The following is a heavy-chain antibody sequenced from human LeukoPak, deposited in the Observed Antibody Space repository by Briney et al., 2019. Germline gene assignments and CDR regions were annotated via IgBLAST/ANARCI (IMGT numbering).Heavy chain of an antibody. D-gene: IGHD4-17*01. CDR1: GVSFRCYY. CDR2: INHSGST. J-gene: IGHJ6*03. Sequence: SETLSLTCAVYGVSFRCYYWSWIRQPPGKGLEGIGEINHSGSTNHNPSLKSRVTISVDTSKNQFSLKLSSVTAADTAVYYCARLAVTTFFYYYYYYMDVWGKGTTVTVSS. CDR3: ARLAVTTFFYYYYYYMDV. V-gene: IGHV4-34*01.